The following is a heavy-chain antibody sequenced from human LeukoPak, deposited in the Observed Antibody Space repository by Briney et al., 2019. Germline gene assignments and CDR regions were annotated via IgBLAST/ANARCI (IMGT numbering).Heavy chain of an antibody. Sequence: GASVKVSCKASGYTLTSYYTHWVRQAPGQGLEWMGIINPSGGSTSYAQKFQGRVTMTRDMSTSTVYMELSSLRSEDTVVYYCARSPITGTTSFDYWGQGTLVTVSS. D-gene: IGHD1-7*01. CDR2: INPSGGST. CDR3: ARSPITGTTSFDY. CDR1: GYTLTSYY. V-gene: IGHV1-46*01. J-gene: IGHJ4*02.